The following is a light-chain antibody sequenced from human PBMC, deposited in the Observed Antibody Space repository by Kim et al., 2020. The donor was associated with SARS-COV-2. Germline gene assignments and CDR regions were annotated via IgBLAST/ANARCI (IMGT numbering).Light chain of an antibody. CDR3: LLYYGGVWV. Sequence: QAVVTHEPSLTVSPGGTVTLTCASNTGAVTSGYYPNWFQLKPGQAPRSMIHTASGRHSWTPARFSGSLLGGKAALTLSGVQPEDEAEYYCLLYYGGVWVFGGGTQLTVL. V-gene: IGLV7-43*01. CDR1: TGAVTSGYY. CDR2: TAS. J-gene: IGLJ3*02.